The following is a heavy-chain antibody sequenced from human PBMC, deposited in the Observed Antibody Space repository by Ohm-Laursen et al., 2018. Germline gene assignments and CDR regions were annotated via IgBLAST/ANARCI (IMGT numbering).Heavy chain of an antibody. CDR2: ISSSGNTV. V-gene: IGHV3-11*04. CDR1: GFTFSDYY. Sequence: SLRLSCAASGFTFSDYYMSWIRQAPGKGLEWVSYISSSGNTVYYADSVKGRFTISRDNAKNTLYLQMNSLRAEDTAVYYCARVSRWLPPDYWGQGTLVTVSS. J-gene: IGHJ4*02. CDR3: ARVSRWLPPDY. D-gene: IGHD5-18*01.